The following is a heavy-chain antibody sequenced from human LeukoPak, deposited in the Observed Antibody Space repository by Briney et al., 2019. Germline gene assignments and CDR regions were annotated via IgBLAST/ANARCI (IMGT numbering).Heavy chain of an antibody. CDR1: GYTFTGYY. CDR2: INPNSGGT. D-gene: IGHD2-2*02. J-gene: IGHJ3*02. CDR3: AQNDFVVVPAALPNDAFDI. Sequence: ASXXVSCMASGYTFTGYYMHWVRQAPGQGLEWMGWINPNSGGTNYAQKFQGRVTITRDTSISTAYMELSRLRSDDTAVYYCAQNDFVVVPAALPNDAFDIWGQGTMVTVSS. V-gene: IGHV1-2*02.